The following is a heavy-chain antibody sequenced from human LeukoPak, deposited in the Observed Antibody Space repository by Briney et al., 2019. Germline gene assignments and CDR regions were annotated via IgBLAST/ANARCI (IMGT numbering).Heavy chain of an antibody. CDR3: ARHVGYGNNWFDP. CDR1: GGSISSYY. D-gene: IGHD5-18*01. J-gene: IGHJ5*02. CDR2: IYYSGST. Sequence: SETLSLTCTVSGGSISSYYWSWIRQPPGKGLEWIGYIYYSGSTNYNPSLKGRVTISVDTSKNQFSLKLRSLTAADTAVYYCARHVGYGNNWFDPWGQGTLVTVSS. V-gene: IGHV4-59*08.